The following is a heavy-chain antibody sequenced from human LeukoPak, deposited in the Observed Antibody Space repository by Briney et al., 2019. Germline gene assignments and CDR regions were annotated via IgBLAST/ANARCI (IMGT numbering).Heavy chain of an antibody. J-gene: IGHJ3*02. CDR2: IYPGDSDT. D-gene: IGHD2-15*01. CDR3: ASMLQVVAATLDAFDI. V-gene: IGHV5-51*01. Sequence: GESLKISCKGPGYNFTSYWIGWVRQMPGKGLEWMGIIYPGDSDTRYSPSFQGQVTISADKSISTAYLQWSSLKASDTAMYYCASMLQVVAATLDAFDIWGQGTMVTVSS. CDR1: GYNFTSYW.